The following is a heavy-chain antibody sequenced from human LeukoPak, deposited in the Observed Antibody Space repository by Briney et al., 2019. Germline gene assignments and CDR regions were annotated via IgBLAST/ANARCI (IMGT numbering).Heavy chain of an antibody. CDR1: GFTFDDYA. J-gene: IGHJ5*02. Sequence: GRSLRLSCAASGFTFDDYAMHWVRHAPGKGLEWVSGISWNSGSIGYADSVKGRFTISRDNAKNSLYLQMNSLRAEDTALYYCAKGASGSGWDNWFDPWGQGTLVTVSS. CDR2: ISWNSGSI. D-gene: IGHD6-19*01. V-gene: IGHV3-9*01. CDR3: AKGASGSGWDNWFDP.